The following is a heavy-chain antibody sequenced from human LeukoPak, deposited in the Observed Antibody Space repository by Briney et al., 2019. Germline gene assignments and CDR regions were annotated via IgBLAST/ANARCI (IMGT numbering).Heavy chain of an antibody. Sequence: GGSLRLSCAASGFTFSSYWMHWVRRAPGKALEWVAVMQYEGSNNEYADVVRGRFTISRDNSKNTLYLQMNSLRADDTAVYYCARGYGDLYSGFDYWGQGTLVTVSS. CDR1: GFTFSSYW. CDR2: MQYEGSNN. V-gene: IGHV3-30-3*01. CDR3: ARGYGDLYSGFDY. D-gene: IGHD4-17*01. J-gene: IGHJ4*02.